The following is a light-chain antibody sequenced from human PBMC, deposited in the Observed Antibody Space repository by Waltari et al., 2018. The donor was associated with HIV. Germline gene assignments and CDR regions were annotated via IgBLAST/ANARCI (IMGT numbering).Light chain of an antibody. CDR2: VNP. J-gene: IGLJ3*02. CDR3: QSYDSGLRASV. V-gene: IGLV1-40*01. CDR1: SSNIGAPYD. Sequence: QSVLTQPPSVSGAPGRSVIITCAGNSSNIGAPYDVHWYQQLQGAAPKLLISVNPNLPSAVRDRLSVSKSGTSASLAITGLQAGDEADYYCQSYDSGLRASVFGGGTKLTVL.